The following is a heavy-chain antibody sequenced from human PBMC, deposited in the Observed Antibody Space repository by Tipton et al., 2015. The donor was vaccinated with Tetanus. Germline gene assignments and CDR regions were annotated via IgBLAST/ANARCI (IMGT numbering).Heavy chain of an antibody. D-gene: IGHD3-10*01. Sequence: TLSLTCIVSGGSMIGSGRYGAWVRQSPGKGLEWIGSLTYSGRTYYSPSLKSRVTMSVDTSRKDFSMRLGSVTAADTAIYYCARLREVVSRSGWAFDYWGQGILVSVSS. J-gene: IGHJ4*02. CDR3: ARLREVVSRSGWAFDY. CDR2: LTYSGRT. CDR1: GGSMIGSGRY. V-gene: IGHV4-39*02.